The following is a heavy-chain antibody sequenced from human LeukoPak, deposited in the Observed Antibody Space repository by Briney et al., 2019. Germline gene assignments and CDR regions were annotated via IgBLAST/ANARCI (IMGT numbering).Heavy chain of an antibody. V-gene: IGHV4-4*07. CDR1: GGSISSYY. CDR3: ARDFLLQSEGLFDY. J-gene: IGHJ4*02. Sequence: PSETLSLTCTVSGGSISSYYWSWIRQPAGKGLEWIGRFYISGSTNYNPSLKSRVTMSVDTAKNQFSLRLNSVTAADTAVYYCARDFLLQSEGLFDYWGQGTLVTVSS. D-gene: IGHD4-11*01. CDR2: FYISGST.